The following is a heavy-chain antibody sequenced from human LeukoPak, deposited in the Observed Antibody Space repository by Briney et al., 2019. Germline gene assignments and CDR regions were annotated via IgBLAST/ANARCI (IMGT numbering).Heavy chain of an antibody. Sequence: GGSLRLSCAASGFTFSSYAMSWVRQAPGKGLEWVSAISGSGGSTYYADSVKGRFTISRDNSKNTLYLQMNSLRAEDTALYYCVRISGGSAAHPFGYWGQGTLVTVSS. CDR1: GFTFSSYA. CDR3: VRISGGSAAHPFGY. D-gene: IGHD6-13*01. CDR2: ISGSGGST. J-gene: IGHJ4*02. V-gene: IGHV3-23*01.